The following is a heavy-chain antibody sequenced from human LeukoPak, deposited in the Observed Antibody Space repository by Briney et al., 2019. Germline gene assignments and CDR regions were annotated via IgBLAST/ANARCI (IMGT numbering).Heavy chain of an antibody. CDR3: ASGPPIAAAVINEGMDV. D-gene: IGHD6-13*01. CDR2: ISSSGSTI. CDR1: GFTFSDYY. J-gene: IGHJ6*02. V-gene: IGHV3-11*01. Sequence: GGSLRLSCAASGFTFSDYYMSWIRQAPGKGLEWVSYISSSGSTIYYADSVKGRFTISRDNVKNSLYLQMNSLRAEDTAVYYCASGPPIAAAVINEGMDVWGQGTTVTVSS.